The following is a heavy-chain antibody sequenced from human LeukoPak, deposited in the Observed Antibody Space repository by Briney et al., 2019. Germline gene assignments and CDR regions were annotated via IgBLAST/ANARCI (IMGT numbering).Heavy chain of an antibody. V-gene: IGHV3-74*01. Sequence: PGGSLSLFCAASGLTFSSYWMHWVRQAAGEGPVWVARTNRDGSSVAYADSVEGRFTISKDNAKNTLYLLMNSLRAEDTAVYYCARDSVEWYIFDYWGQGTLVTVSS. J-gene: IGHJ4*02. CDR2: TNRDGSSV. CDR1: GLTFSSYW. CDR3: ARDSVEWYIFDY. D-gene: IGHD3-3*01.